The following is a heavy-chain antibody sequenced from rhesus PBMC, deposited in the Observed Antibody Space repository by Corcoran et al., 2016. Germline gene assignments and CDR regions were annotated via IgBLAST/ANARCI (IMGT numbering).Heavy chain of an antibody. CDR2: IYWDDDK. CDR1: GFSLRTSGLG. V-gene: IGHV2-1*01. Sequence: QVTLKESGPALVKPTQTLTLTCTFSGFSLRTSGLGAGWIRQPSRKTLEWLALIYWDDDKRYSTSLKSRLTISKDTSKNQVVLTMTNMDPVDTATYYCTRVGWVAAADPDAFDFWGQGLRVTVSS. CDR3: TRVGWVAAADPDAFDF. J-gene: IGHJ3*01. D-gene: IGHD6-31*01.